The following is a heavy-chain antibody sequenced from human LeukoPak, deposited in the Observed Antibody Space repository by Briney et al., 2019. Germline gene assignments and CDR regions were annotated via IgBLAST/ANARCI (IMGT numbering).Heavy chain of an antibody. CDR2: IIPILGIA. CDR1: GYTFTSYD. D-gene: IGHD1-26*01. CDR3: AREGEPEGPWYYYGMDV. V-gene: IGHV1-69*04. Sequence: GASVKVSCKASGYTFTSYDINWVRQAPGQGLEWMGRIIPILGIANYAQKFQGRVTITADKSTSTAYMELSSLRSEDTAVYYCAREGEPEGPWYYYGMDVWGQGTTVTVSS. J-gene: IGHJ6*02.